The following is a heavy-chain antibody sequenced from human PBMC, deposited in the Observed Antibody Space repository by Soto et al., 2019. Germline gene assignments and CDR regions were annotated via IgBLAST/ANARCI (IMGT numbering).Heavy chain of an antibody. Sequence: EVQLAEYGGGLAQPGGSLRLSCAASGLTLSGYAMDWVRQAPGTGLEYVSGISSNGVGTYYANSAQGRFTISRDNSKNTVYLQMGSVRPEDMAVYYCARRARPDFYYMDVWGKGTTVTVSS. J-gene: IGHJ6*03. CDR2: ISSNGVGT. D-gene: IGHD6-6*01. CDR3: ARRARPDFYYMDV. V-gene: IGHV3-64*01. CDR1: GLTLSGYA.